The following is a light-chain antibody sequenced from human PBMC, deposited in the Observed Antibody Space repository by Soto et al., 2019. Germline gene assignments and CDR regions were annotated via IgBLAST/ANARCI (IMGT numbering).Light chain of an antibody. CDR2: YDD. V-gene: IGLV3-21*04. J-gene: IGLJ2*01. CDR1: KVGTKS. CDR3: QVWDSSRDHPYVV. Sequence: SYELTQPPSVSVAPGETATITCGGNKVGTKSVYWYQQKSGQAPVLVIYYDDDRPSGIPERFSGTNSGNTATLTISRVEAGDEADYFCQVWDSSRDHPYVVFGGGTKLTVL.